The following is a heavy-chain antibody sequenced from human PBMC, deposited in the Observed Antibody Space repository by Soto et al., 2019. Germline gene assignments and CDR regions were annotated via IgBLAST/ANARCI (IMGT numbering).Heavy chain of an antibody. Sequence: EVRLLESGGGLVPPGGSLRLSCVASGFPFSSSAMNWVRQAPGKGLEWVSIIAATSDAEYYAESVKGRFTSSRDNSKNTLSLQLHAPCAEGTARDTCAKYSEAYQFYNGPDPWG. CDR1: GFPFSSSA. J-gene: IGHJ5*02. D-gene: IGHD1-26*01. CDR2: IAATSDAE. V-gene: IGHV3-23*01. CDR3: AKYSEAYQFYNGPDP.